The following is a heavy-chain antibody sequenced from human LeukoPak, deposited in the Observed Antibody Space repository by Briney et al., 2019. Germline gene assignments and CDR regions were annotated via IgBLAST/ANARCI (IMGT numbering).Heavy chain of an antibody. V-gene: IGHV4-59*01. CDR1: GGSISSYY. J-gene: IGHJ5*02. D-gene: IGHD4-17*01. CDR2: IYYSGST. CDR3: ARATVTSYNWFDP. Sequence: SETLSLTCTVSGGSISSYYWSWIRQPPGKGLEWIGYIYYSGSTNYNPSLKSRVTISVDTSKNQFSLKLRSVTAADTAVYYCARATVTSYNWFDPWGQGTLVTVSS.